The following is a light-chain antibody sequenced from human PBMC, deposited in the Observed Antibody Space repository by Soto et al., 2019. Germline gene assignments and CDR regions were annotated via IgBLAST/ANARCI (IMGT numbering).Light chain of an antibody. CDR3: CSYAGGYTDL. Sequence: QSVLTQPPSASGTPGQRVTITCSGSRSNIGDNHVYWYQQLPGTAPKLLIYSKNQRPAGVSDRFSGSKSGNTASLTISGLQAEDEADYFCCSYAGGYTDLFGTGTKLTVL. CDR1: RSNIGDNH. CDR2: SKN. V-gene: IGLV1-44*01. J-gene: IGLJ1*01.